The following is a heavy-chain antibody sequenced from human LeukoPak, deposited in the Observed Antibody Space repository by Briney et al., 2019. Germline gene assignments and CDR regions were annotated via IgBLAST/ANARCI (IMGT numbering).Heavy chain of an antibody. CDR2: IYYSGST. CDR1: GGSISSSSYY. Sequence: SETLSLTCTVSGGSISSSSYYWGWIRQPPGKGLEWIGSIYYSGSTYYNPSLKSRVTISVDTSKNQFSLKLSSVTAADTAVYYCARDSYDFWSGYRTYYFGYWGQGTLVTVSS. CDR3: ARDSYDFWSGYRTYYFGY. V-gene: IGHV4-39*07. D-gene: IGHD3-3*01. J-gene: IGHJ4*02.